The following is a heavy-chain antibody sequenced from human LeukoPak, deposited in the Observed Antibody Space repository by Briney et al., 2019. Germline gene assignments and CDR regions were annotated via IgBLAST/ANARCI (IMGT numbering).Heavy chain of an antibody. CDR2: IKQDGSEK. V-gene: IGHV3-7*01. D-gene: IGHD4-17*01. CDR3: AKDYGGDPTVTTSYFDY. Sequence: GSLRLSCAASGFTFSSYWMSWVRQAPGKGLEWVANIKQDGSEKYYVDSVKGRFTISRDNAKNSLYLQMNSLRAEDTAVYYCAKDYGGDPTVTTSYFDYWGQGTLVTVSS. CDR1: GFTFSSYW. J-gene: IGHJ4*02.